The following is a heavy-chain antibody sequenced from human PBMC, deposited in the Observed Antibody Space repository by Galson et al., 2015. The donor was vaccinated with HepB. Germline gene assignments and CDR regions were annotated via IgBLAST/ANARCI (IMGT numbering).Heavy chain of an antibody. J-gene: IGHJ3*02. CDR3: AKDITYYYGSGSYLFGAFDI. D-gene: IGHD3-10*01. V-gene: IGHV3-9*01. CDR1: GFTFDDYG. Sequence: SLRLYCAASGFTFDDYGMHWVRHVLGKGLEWVSGISWNSGSIGYGDSVKGRFTISRDNAKKSLHLQMNSLRAEDTAFYYCAKDITYYYGSGSYLFGAFDIWGQGTAVTVS. CDR2: ISWNSGSI.